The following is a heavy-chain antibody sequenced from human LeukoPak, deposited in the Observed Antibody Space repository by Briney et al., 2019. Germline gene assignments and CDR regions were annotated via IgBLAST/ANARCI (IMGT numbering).Heavy chain of an antibody. Sequence: PSETLSLTCTVSGGSICSSSYYWGWIRQPPGKGLEWIGSIYYSGSTYYNPSLKSRVTISVDTSKNQFSLKLSSVTAADTAVYYCARQAHYYATSGYFDYWGQGTLVTVSS. CDR1: GGSICSSSYY. CDR3: ARQAHYYATSGYFDY. V-gene: IGHV4-39*01. D-gene: IGHD3-10*01. J-gene: IGHJ4*02. CDR2: IYYSGST.